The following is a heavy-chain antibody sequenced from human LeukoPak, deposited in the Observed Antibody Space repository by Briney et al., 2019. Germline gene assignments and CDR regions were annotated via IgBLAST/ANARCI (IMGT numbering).Heavy chain of an antibody. CDR3: AKAMRYYYGSGSYPPFDY. J-gene: IGHJ4*02. CDR2: IYYSGST. V-gene: IGHV4-39*07. CDR1: GGSISSSSYY. D-gene: IGHD3-10*01. Sequence: PSETLSLTCTVSGGSISSSSYYWGWIRQPPGKGLEWIGSIYYSGSTYYNPSLESRVTISVDTSKNQFSLKLSSVTAADTAVYYCAKAMRYYYGSGSYPPFDYWGQGTLVTVSS.